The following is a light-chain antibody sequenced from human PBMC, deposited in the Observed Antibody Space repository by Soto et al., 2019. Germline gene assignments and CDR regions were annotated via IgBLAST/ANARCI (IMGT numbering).Light chain of an antibody. CDR1: SSDY. V-gene: IGLV2-14*01. J-gene: IGLJ3*02. CDR2: EVS. Sequence: QSALTQPASVSGSPGQSITISCTGTSSDYVSWYQQHPGKAPKLMIYEVSSRPSGVSYRFSGSKSANTASLTISGLQAEDEADYYCSSYTSSSTPWVFGGGTKLTVL. CDR3: SSYTSSSTPWV.